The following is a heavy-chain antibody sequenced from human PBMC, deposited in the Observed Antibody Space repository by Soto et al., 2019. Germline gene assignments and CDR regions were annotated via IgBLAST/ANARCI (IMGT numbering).Heavy chain of an antibody. CDR1: GFTLSSYA. V-gene: IGHV3-30-3*01. CDR3: ARVCMGRWLQLTPPSY. J-gene: IGHJ4*02. CDR2: ISYDGSNK. Sequence: QVQLVESGGGVLQPGRSLRLSCAASGFTLSSYAMHWVRQAPGKGLEWVEVISYDGSNKYYADSVKGRFTISRDNSKNTLYLQMNSLRAEDTAVYYCARVCMGRWLQLTPPSYWGQGTLVTVAS. D-gene: IGHD5-12*01.